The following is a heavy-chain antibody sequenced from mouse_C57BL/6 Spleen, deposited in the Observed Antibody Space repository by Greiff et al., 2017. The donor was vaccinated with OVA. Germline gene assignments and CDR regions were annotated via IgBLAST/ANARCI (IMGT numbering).Heavy chain of an antibody. Sequence: QVQLKQSGAELMKPGASVKLSCKATGYTFTGYWIEWVKQRPGHGLEWIGEIIPGSGSTNYNEKFKGKATFTADPSSNTACMQLSSLTSEDSAIYYCARTGNYPMDYWGQGTSVTVSS. D-gene: IGHD2-1*01. CDR2: IIPGSGST. CDR3: ARTGNYPMDY. J-gene: IGHJ4*01. CDR1: GYTFTGYW. V-gene: IGHV1-9*01.